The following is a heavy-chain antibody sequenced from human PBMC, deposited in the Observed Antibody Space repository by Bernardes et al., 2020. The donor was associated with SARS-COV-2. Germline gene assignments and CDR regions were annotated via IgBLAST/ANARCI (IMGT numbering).Heavy chain of an antibody. D-gene: IGHD2-21*02. Sequence: AESLSLTCTVSGGSISSSNYYWGWLRQPPGKGLEWIGSIYSSGSSYYNPSLQSRVRESVDTSKNQFSLRLSFVTAADTAVYYCAGSSCGIDCYIGGLRSWDYGMDVWGQRTTVTVSS. CDR3: AGSSCGIDCYIGGLRSWDYGMDV. CDR2: IYSSGSS. V-gene: IGHV4-39*01. CDR1: GGSISSSNYY. J-gene: IGHJ6*02.